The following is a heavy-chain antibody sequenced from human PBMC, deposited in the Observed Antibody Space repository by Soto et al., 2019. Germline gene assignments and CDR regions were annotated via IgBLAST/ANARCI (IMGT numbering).Heavy chain of an antibody. CDR2: IYYSGST. CDR1: GGSISSSSYY. V-gene: IGHV4-39*01. CDR3: GGAPTRDMERYFDWLLRYGMDV. Sequence: PSETLSLTCTVSGGSISSSSYYWGWIRQPPGKGLEWIGSIYYSGSTYYNPSLKSRVTISVDTSKNQFSLKLSSVTAADTAVYYCGGAPTRDMERYFDWLLRYGMDVWGQGTTVTVYS. D-gene: IGHD3-9*01. J-gene: IGHJ6*02.